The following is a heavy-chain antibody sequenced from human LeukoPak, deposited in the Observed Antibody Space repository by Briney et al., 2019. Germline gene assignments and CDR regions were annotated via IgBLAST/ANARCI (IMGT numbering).Heavy chain of an antibody. V-gene: IGHV3-15*01. Sequence: GGSLRLSCAASGFTFSNAWMSWVRQAPGKGLEWVGRIKSKTDGGTTDYAAPVKGRFTISRDDSKNTLYLQMNSLKTEDTAVYYCTTDPQAILVYYDSSGYPDYWGQGTLVTVSS. D-gene: IGHD3-22*01. CDR3: TTDPQAILVYYDSSGYPDY. J-gene: IGHJ4*02. CDR1: GFTFSNAW. CDR2: IKSKTDGGTT.